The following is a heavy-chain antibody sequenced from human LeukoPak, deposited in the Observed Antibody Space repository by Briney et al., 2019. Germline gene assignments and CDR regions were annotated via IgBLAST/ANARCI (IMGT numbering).Heavy chain of an antibody. Sequence: GGSLRLSCVTSGFTFSSYWMHWVRQAPGKGLVWVARIHSDGIGTTYADSVKGRFTISRDDAKNSLYLQMNSLGAEDTAVYYCAREDIRLDYFDYWGQGTLVTVSS. CDR2: IHSDGIGT. CDR3: AREDIRLDYFDY. J-gene: IGHJ4*02. V-gene: IGHV3-74*01. D-gene: IGHD6-19*01. CDR1: GFTFSSYW.